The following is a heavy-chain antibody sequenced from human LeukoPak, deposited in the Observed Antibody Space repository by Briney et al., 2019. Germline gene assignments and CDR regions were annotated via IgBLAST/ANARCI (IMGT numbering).Heavy chain of an antibody. J-gene: IGHJ4*02. CDR1: GFTFSSYS. CDR3: ANENYYGSGSYADH. V-gene: IGHV3-21*01. Sequence: GGSLRLSCATSGFTFSSYSMNWVRQAPGKGLEWVSSISSSSNYIYYADSVKGRFTISRDNSKNTLYLQMNSLRAEDTAVYYCANENYYGSGSYADHWGQGTLVTVSS. CDR2: ISSSSNYI. D-gene: IGHD3-10*01.